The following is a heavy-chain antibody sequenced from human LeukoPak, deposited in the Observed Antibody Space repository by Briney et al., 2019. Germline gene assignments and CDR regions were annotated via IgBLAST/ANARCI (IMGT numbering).Heavy chain of an antibody. J-gene: IGHJ3*02. D-gene: IGHD1-26*01. CDR2: ISGRGGST. V-gene: IGHV3-23*01. Sequence: PGGSLRLSCAASGFTFSNAWMNWVRQAPGKGLEWVSSISGRGGSTYYADSVKGRFTISRDNSKNTLYLQMNSLRAEDTAIYYCAEDYGGSFPMGAFDIWGQGTMVTVSS. CDR3: AEDYGGSFPMGAFDI. CDR1: GFTFSNAW.